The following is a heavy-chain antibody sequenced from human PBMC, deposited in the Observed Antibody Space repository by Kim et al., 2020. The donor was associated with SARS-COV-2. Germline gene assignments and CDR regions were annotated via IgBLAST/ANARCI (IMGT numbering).Heavy chain of an antibody. J-gene: IGHJ4*02. CDR3: ARVAAAAGFDY. CDR1: GFTVSSNY. CDR2: IYSGGST. V-gene: IGHV3-53*01. Sequence: GGSLRLSCAASGFTVSSNYMSWVRQAPGKGLEWVSVIYSGGSTYYADSVKGRFTISRDNSKNTLYLQMNSLRAEDTAVYYCARVAAAAGFDYWGQGTLVTVSS. D-gene: IGHD6-13*01.